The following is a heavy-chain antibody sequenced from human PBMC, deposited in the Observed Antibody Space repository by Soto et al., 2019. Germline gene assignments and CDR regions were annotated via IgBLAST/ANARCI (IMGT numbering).Heavy chain of an antibody. CDR1: GGSISSGDYY. V-gene: IGHV4-30-4*01. Sequence: SETLSLTCTVSGGSISSGDYYWSWIRQPPGKGLEWIGYIYYSGHTYCDPSLKSRVTMSVDTSKNQFSLKLSSVAAADTAVYYCARDRGELLISLDYWGQGTLDTVS. CDR3: ARDRGELLISLDY. D-gene: IGHD1-7*01. CDR2: IYYSGHT. J-gene: IGHJ4*02.